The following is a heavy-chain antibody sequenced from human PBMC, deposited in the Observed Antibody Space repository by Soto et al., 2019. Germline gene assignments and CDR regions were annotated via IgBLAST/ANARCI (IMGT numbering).Heavy chain of an antibody. Sequence: ASVKVSCKASGYTFTSYYMHWVRQAPGQGLEWMGIINPSGGSTSYAQKFRGRVTMTRDTSTSTVYMELSSLRSEDTAVYYCARDQSSSWYTYYGMDVWGQGTTVTVSS. CDR2: INPSGGST. D-gene: IGHD6-13*01. CDR3: ARDQSSSWYTYYGMDV. J-gene: IGHJ6*02. V-gene: IGHV1-46*01. CDR1: GYTFTSYY.